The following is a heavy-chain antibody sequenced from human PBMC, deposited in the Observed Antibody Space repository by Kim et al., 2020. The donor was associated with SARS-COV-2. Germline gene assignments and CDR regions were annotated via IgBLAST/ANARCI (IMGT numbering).Heavy chain of an antibody. V-gene: IGHV1-69*13. D-gene: IGHD4-17*01. CDR2: IIPIFGTA. CDR3: ARVPSHYGGNLWYFDL. Sequence: SVKVSCKASGGTFSSYAISWVRQAPGQGLEWMGGIIPIFGTANYAQKFQGRVTITADESTSTAYMELSSLRSEDTAVYYCARVPSHYGGNLWYFDLWGRGTLVTVSS. J-gene: IGHJ2*01. CDR1: GGTFSSYA.